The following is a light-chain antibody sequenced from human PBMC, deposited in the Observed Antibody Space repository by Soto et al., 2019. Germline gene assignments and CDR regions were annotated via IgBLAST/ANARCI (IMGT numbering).Light chain of an antibody. CDR1: QSALYSSNNKNY. CDR3: QQYYSSILT. Sequence: DIGMTQSPDSLAVSLGERATINCKSSQSALYSSNNKNYLAWYQQKPGQPPKLLIYWASTRESAVPDRFSGSGAGTDFTLAIRSMQAEDVAIYCCQQYYSSILTFGPWNKVDI. V-gene: IGKV4-1*01. J-gene: IGKJ3*01. CDR2: WAS.